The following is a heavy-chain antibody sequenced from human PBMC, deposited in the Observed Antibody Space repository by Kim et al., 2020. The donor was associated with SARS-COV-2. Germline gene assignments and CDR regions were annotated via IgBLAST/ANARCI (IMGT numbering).Heavy chain of an antibody. D-gene: IGHD3-3*01. CDR1: GYTFTGYY. V-gene: IGHV1-2*02. J-gene: IGHJ3*02. CDR3: ARGGSFWSGYLQDAFDI. CDR2: INPNSGGT. Sequence: ASVKVSCKASGYTFTGYYMHWVRQAPGQGLEWMGWINPNSGGTNYAQKFQGRVTMTRDTSISTAYMELSRLRSDDTAVYYCARGGSFWSGYLQDAFDIWGQGTMVTVSS.